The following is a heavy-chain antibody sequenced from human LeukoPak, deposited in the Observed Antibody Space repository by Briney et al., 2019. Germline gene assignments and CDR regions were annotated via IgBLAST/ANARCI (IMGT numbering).Heavy chain of an antibody. J-gene: IGHJ3*02. D-gene: IGHD6-19*01. CDR3: ARGDERQWLVRRVPAFDI. Sequence: KGGESLKISCKGSGYSFTSYWIGWVRQMPGKGLEWMGIIYPGDSDTRYSPSFQGQVTISADKSISTAYLQWSSLKASDTAMYYCARGDERQWLVRRVPAFDIWGQGTMVTVSS. V-gene: IGHV5-51*01. CDR2: IYPGDSDT. CDR1: GYSFTSYW.